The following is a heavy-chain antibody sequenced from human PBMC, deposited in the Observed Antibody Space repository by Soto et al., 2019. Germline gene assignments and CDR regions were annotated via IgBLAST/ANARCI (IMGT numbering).Heavy chain of an antibody. Sequence: ASVKGSWKASGYTFTSYCVSWVRQAPGQGLEWMGWISAFNGQTNYIQKVQGRVTLTTEASTSTAYMELRSLRSDDTAVYYCARGGDYYYGLDVWGQGTTVTVSS. D-gene: IGHD3-16*01. CDR1: GYTFTSYC. CDR2: ISAFNGQT. V-gene: IGHV1-18*01. J-gene: IGHJ6*02. CDR3: ARGGDYYYGLDV.